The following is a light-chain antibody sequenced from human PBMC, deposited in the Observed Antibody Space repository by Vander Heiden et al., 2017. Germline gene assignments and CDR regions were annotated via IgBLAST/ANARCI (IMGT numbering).Light chain of an antibody. V-gene: IGLV1-51*01. Sequence: SGSSSDIGDNTLSWYQQLPGTAPKLLIYENNKRPSGIPDRFPGSKSGTSATLVITGLQTGDEADYYCGTWDSSLTGVFGTGTKVTVL. CDR1: SSDIGDNT. J-gene: IGLJ1*01. CDR2: ENN. CDR3: GTWDSSLTGV.